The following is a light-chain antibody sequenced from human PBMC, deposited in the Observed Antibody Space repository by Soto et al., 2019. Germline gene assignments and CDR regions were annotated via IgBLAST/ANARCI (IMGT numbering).Light chain of an antibody. Sequence: EIVLTQSPGTLSLSPGERATLSCRASQSVSSSYLAWYQQKPGQAPRLLIYVASRRATGIPDRFSGSGSGTDFTLTISRLEPEDFAVYYCQQYGSSAWTFGQGTKVEIK. CDR2: VAS. V-gene: IGKV3-20*01. J-gene: IGKJ1*01. CDR1: QSVSSSY. CDR3: QQYGSSAWT.